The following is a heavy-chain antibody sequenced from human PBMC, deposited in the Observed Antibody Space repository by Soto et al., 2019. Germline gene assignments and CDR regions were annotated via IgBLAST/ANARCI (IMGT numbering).Heavy chain of an antibody. CDR3: ARDGGAY. V-gene: IGHV3-30-3*01. D-gene: IGHD3-16*01. CDR2: MSYDGSNK. J-gene: IGHJ4*02. Sequence: QVQLVESGGGVVQPGRSLRLSCAASGFTFSSYAMHWVRRAPGKGLERMAVMSYDGSNKYYADSVKGRFTISRDNSKNKLCMEMISLRLEGRALYYCARDGGAYWGQGTLVIVSS. CDR1: GFTFSSYA.